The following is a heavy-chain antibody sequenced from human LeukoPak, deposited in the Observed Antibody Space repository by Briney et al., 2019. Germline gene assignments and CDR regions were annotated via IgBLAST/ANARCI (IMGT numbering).Heavy chain of an antibody. V-gene: IGHV3-74*01. J-gene: IGHJ4*02. CDR2: IKGDGIST. Sequence: GGSLRLSCAASGFDFSSNWMHWVRHAPGQGLVWVSRIKGDGISTNYADSVKGRFTISRDNAKNTLYLQMNSLRAEDTAMYYCARRSSGSPPFYFDYWGQGTLVTVSS. D-gene: IGHD1-26*01. CDR3: ARRSSGSPPFYFDY. CDR1: GFDFSSNW.